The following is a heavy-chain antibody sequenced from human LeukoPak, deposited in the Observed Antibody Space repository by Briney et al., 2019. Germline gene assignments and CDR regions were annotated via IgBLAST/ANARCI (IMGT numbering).Heavy chain of an antibody. J-gene: IGHJ5*02. Sequence: GASVKVSCKASDYTFTTYGLSWVRQAPGQQLECMGWISVYNGNTDYAQKFQGRVTMTTDTSTSTAYMELRSLRSDDTAVYYCARDREAARPNWFDPWGQGTLVTVSS. CDR3: ARDREAARPNWFDP. CDR2: ISVYNGNT. V-gene: IGHV1-18*01. CDR1: DYTFTTYG. D-gene: IGHD6-6*01.